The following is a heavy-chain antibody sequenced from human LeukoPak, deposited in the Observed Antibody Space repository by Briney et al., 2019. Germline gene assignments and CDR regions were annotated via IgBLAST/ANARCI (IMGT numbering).Heavy chain of an antibody. CDR2: IYPGDSDT. CDR3: ARQVYGSGMAAVDY. D-gene: IGHD3-10*01. V-gene: IGHV5-51*01. Sequence: GESLKISCEASGYSFTRYWIGWVRQMPGKGLEWMGIIYPGDSDTRYSPSFQGQVSISADKSISTTYLQWSSLKASDTATYYCARQVYGSGMAAVDYWGQGTLVTVSS. CDR1: GYSFTRYW. J-gene: IGHJ4*02.